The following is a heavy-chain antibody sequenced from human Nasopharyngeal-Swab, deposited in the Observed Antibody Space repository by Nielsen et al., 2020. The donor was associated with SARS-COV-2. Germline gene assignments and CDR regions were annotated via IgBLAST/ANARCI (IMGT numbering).Heavy chain of an antibody. Sequence: GEYLKIYCTASGFTFSNYAMTWVRQAPGKGLEWVSSIRVSGDTTYYADSVKGRFTISIYSSKNTMYLQMNSLRAEDTALYYCAKLKSGTSYDAFDIWGQGTMVTVSS. D-gene: IGHD1-26*01. CDR2: IRVSGDTT. CDR3: AKLKSGTSYDAFDI. V-gene: IGHV3-23*01. CDR1: GFTFSNYA. J-gene: IGHJ3*02.